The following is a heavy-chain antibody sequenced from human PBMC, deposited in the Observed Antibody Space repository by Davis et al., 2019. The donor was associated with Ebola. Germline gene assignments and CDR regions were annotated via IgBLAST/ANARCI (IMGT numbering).Heavy chain of an antibody. V-gene: IGHV3-13*01. CDR3: ARVGDYYDSSGYSGAFDI. CDR2: IGTAGDT. Sequence: GESLKISCAASGFTFSSYDMHWVRQATGKGLEWVSAIGTAGDTYYPGSVKGRFTISRENAKNSLYLQMNSLRAGDTAVYYCARVGDYYDSSGYSGAFDIWGQGTMVTVSS. D-gene: IGHD3-22*01. CDR1: GFTFSSYD. J-gene: IGHJ3*02.